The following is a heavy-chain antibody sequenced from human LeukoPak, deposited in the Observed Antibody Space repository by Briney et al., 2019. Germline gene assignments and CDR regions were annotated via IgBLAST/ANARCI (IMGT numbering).Heavy chain of an antibody. D-gene: IGHD6-19*01. CDR3: AREPYSSGWYGGQLRLWYDY. J-gene: IGHJ4*02. CDR2: IYTSGST. Sequence: SETLSLTCTVSGGSISSYYWSWIRQPAGKGLEWIGRIYTSGSTNYNPSLKSRVTMSVDTSKNQFSLKLSSVTAADTAVYYCAREPYSSGWYGGQLRLWYDYWGQGTLVTVSS. V-gene: IGHV4-4*07. CDR1: GGSISSYY.